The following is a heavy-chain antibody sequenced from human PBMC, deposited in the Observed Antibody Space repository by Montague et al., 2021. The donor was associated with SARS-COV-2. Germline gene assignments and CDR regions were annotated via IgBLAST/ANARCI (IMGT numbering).Heavy chain of an antibody. CDR1: GFTFSTYA. V-gene: IGHV3-23*01. CDR2: ISSGGNK. J-gene: IGHJ4*02. D-gene: IGHD2/OR15-2a*01. Sequence: SLRLSCEASGFTFSTYAMNWVRQAPGKGLEWVSGISSGGNKHHADSVKGRFTISRDDSRNTLYLQMHSLRAEDTAMYYCAKNFPGQFYFDDWGQGTLVAVSS. CDR3: AKNFPGQFYFDD.